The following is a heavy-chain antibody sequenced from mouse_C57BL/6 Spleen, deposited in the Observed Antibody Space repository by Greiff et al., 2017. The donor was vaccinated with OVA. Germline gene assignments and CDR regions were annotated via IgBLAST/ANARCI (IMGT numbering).Heavy chain of an antibody. CDR1: GYTFTSYW. D-gene: IGHD3-1*01. CDR3: ARSAQLGPHFDY. Sequence: QVQLKQPGAELVKPGASVKLSCKASGYTFTSYWMHWVKQRPGQGLEWIGMIHPNSGSTNYNEKFKSKATLTVDKSSSTAYMQLSSLTSEDSAVYYCARSAQLGPHFDYWGQGTTLTISS. J-gene: IGHJ2*01. CDR2: IHPNSGST. V-gene: IGHV1-64*01.